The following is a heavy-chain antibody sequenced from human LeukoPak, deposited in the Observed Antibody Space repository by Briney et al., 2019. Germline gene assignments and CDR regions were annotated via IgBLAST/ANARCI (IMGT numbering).Heavy chain of an antibody. D-gene: IGHD2-15*01. CDR3: ARARFVVVVAATPGDY. CDR1: GGSISSSSYY. J-gene: IGHJ4*02. Sequence: SETLSLTCTVSGGSISSSSYYWGWIRQPPGKGLEWIGSIYYSGSTYYNPSLKSRVTISVDTSKNQFSLKLSSVTAADTAVYYCARARFVVVVAATPGDYWGQGTLVTVSS. V-gene: IGHV4-39*07. CDR2: IYYSGST.